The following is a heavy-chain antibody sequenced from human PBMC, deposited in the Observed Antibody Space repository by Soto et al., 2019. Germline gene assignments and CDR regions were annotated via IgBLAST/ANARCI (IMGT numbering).Heavy chain of an antibody. Sequence: GGSLRLSCAASGFSFSDYAMSWVRQAPGKGLEWVSVISESGGSTHYADSVRGRFTVSRDNSKNSLSLRMNSLRDEDTAVYFCAKRSPYSSDWYSPIFDYWGQGALVTVSS. CDR2: ISESGGST. V-gene: IGHV3-23*01. CDR1: GFSFSDYA. J-gene: IGHJ4*02. CDR3: AKRSPYSSDWYSPIFDY. D-gene: IGHD6-13*01.